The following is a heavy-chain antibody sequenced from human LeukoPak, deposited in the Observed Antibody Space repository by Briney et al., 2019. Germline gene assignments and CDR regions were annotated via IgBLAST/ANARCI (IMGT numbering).Heavy chain of an antibody. D-gene: IGHD4-23*01. CDR3: ARVENTVADY. CDR1: GYSISSGYY. J-gene: IGHJ4*02. CDR2: INHSGST. V-gene: IGHV4-38-2*02. Sequence: SETLSLTCTVSGYSISSGYYWGWIRQPPGKGLEWIGSINHSGSTYYNPSLKSRVTISVDTSKNQFSLKLSSVTAADTAVYYCARVENTVADYWGQGTLVTVSS.